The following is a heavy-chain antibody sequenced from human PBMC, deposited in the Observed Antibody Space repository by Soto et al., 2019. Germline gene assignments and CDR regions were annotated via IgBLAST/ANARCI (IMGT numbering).Heavy chain of an antibody. V-gene: IGHV3-53*02. CDR2: IYPDGST. CDR1: GFAVSSTF. J-gene: IGHJ4*02. Sequence: EVQLVETGGGLIQPGGSLRLSCAASGFAVSSTFMSWVRQAPGKGLEWVSVIYPDGSTYYADSVRGRFTISKDNSENTLYLQMNSLRAEDTAVYYCAKYRSVEMGGLPVRYFDYWGQGNLVIVSS. D-gene: IGHD2-15*01. CDR3: AKYRSVEMGGLPVRYFDY.